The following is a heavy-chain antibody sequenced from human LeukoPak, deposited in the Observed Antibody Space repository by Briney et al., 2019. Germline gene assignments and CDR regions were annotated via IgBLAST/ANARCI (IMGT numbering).Heavy chain of an antibody. CDR2: ISSSSSTI. Sequence: GSLRLSCAASGFTFSSYSMNWVRQAPGKGLEWVSYISSSSSTIYYADSVKGRFTISRDNAKNSLYLQMNSLRAEDTAVYYCARDTKLLIYYHYMDVWGKGTTVTVSS. D-gene: IGHD3-10*01. V-gene: IGHV3-48*01. J-gene: IGHJ6*03. CDR1: GFTFSSYS. CDR3: ARDTKLLIYYHYMDV.